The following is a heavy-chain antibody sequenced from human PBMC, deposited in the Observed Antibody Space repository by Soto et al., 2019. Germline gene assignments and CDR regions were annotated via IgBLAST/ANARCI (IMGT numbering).Heavy chain of an antibody. J-gene: IGHJ4*02. D-gene: IGHD4-17*01. CDR3: ARDTVLTGMFDF. V-gene: IGHV4-59*01. CDR2: VYYTGTT. CDR1: GGSIGSYH. Sequence: LSLTCTVSGGSIGSYHWSWVRQPPGKGLGWIASVYYTGTTNYNPSLGSRVTISIDAPENQISLKLTSVTAADTAFYYCARDTVLTGMFDFWGQGTLVTVSS.